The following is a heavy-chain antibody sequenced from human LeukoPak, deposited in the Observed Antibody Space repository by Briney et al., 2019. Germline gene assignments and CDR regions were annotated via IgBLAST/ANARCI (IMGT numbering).Heavy chain of an antibody. CDR2: ISSSSSTI. J-gene: IGHJ6*02. CDR3: ARHRDILTGAFSGMDV. Sequence: GGSLRLSCAASGFTFSAYGMHWVRQAPGKGLEWVSYISSSSSTIYYADSVKGRFTISRDNAKNSLYLQMNSLRAEDTAIYYCARHRDILTGAFSGMDVWGQGTTVTVSS. D-gene: IGHD3-9*01. CDR1: GFTFSAYG. V-gene: IGHV3-48*04.